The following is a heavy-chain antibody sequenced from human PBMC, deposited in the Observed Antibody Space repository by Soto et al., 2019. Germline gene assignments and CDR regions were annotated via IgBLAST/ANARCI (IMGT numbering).Heavy chain of an antibody. D-gene: IGHD5-18*01. J-gene: IGHJ4*02. V-gene: IGHV3-23*01. CDR1: GFTFRSYA. CDR2: ITYNGDNT. Sequence: GGSLRLSCAASGFTFRSYAMTWVRQAPGKGLEWVSVITYNGDNTFYADSVKGRFAISRDNSKDTVYLQMNSLRAEDTAVYYCARYIRGPTVFYFDFWGPGVLVTVSS. CDR3: ARYIRGPTVFYFDF.